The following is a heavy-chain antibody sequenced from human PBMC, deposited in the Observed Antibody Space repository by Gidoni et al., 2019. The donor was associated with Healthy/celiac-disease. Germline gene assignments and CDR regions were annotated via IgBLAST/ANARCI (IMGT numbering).Heavy chain of an antibody. CDR1: GFTFSSYW. V-gene: IGHV3-7*03. CDR3: ARDGAYYDFWSDPPYGMDV. J-gene: IGHJ6*02. CDR2: IKQDGSEK. D-gene: IGHD3-3*01. Sequence: EVQLVESGGGLVQPGGSLRLSCAASGFTFSSYWMSWVRQAPGKGLEWVANIKQDGSEKYYVDSVKGRFTISRDNAKNSLYLQMNSLRAEDTAVYYCARDGAYYDFWSDPPYGMDVWGQGTTVTVSS.